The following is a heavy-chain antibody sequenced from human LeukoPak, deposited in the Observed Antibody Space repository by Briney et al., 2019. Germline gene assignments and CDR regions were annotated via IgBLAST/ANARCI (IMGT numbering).Heavy chain of an antibody. V-gene: IGHV4-34*01. J-gene: IGHJ5*02. Sequence: SETLSLTCAVYGGSFSGYYWSWIRQPPGKGLEWIGEINHSGSTNYNPSLKSRVTISVDTSKNQFSLKLSSVTAADTAVYYCARPLTYCSGGSCSWFDPWGQGTLVTVSS. CDR1: GGSFSGYY. CDR2: INHSGST. CDR3: ARPLTYCSGGSCSWFDP. D-gene: IGHD2-15*01.